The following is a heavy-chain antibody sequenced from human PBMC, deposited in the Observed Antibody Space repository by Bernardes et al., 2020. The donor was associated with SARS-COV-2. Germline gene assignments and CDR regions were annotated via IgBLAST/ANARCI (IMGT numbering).Heavy chain of an antibody. CDR2: LYYSGST. V-gene: IGHV4-59*01. D-gene: IGHD2-21*01. J-gene: IGHJ6*02. CDR3: ARGGAASYCYYGMDV. CDR1: GGSLSSSY. Sequence: SETLSLTCTVSGGSLSSSYWSWIRQPPGTGLAWIGYLYYSGSTHYNPSLKSRVTISVDTSKNQFSLKLSSVTAADTAVYYCARGGAASYCYYGMDVWGQGKTVSDSS.